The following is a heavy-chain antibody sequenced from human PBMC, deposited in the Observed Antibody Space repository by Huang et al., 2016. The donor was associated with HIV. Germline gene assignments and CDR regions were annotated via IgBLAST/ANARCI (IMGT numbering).Heavy chain of an antibody. CDR1: GGTFNNA. V-gene: IGHV1-69*12. Sequence: QVQLVQSGAEVKKPGSSVKVSCKVSGGTFNNASSWVRQAPGQGLEWMGGIIPLFGTPNYARKFQGRVTITADESTSIAYMERSSLRSEDTAVYYCARGAPDLDSHLDHWGQGTLVTVSS. J-gene: IGHJ4*02. CDR2: IIPLFGTP. CDR3: ARGAPDLDSHLDH. D-gene: IGHD3-3*01.